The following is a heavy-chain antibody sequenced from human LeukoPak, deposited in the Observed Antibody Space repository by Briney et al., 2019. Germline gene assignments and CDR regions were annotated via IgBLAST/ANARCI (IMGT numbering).Heavy chain of an antibody. V-gene: IGHV3-15*07. CDR1: GFTFSNTW. D-gene: IGHD5-12*01. Sequence: GGSLRLSCAASGFTFSNTWMNWARLAPGKGLEWVGRVKSEIDGGATDYAAPVQGRFTISRDDSQATLYLQMNSLKTEDTAVYYCTTGGSVIVAGTRAFDIWGQGTMVTVSS. CDR3: TTGGSVIVAGTRAFDI. CDR2: VKSEIDGGAT. J-gene: IGHJ3*02.